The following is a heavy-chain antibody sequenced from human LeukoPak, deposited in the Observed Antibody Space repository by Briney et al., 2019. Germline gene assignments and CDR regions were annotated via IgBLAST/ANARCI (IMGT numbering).Heavy chain of an antibody. Sequence: GGSLRLSCAASGFTVSSNYMSWVRQAPGKGLEWVSVIYSGGSTYYADSVKDRFTISRDNSKNTLYLQMNSLRAEDTAVYYCARAPGRFGELPTDWGQGTLVTVSS. V-gene: IGHV3-53*01. J-gene: IGHJ4*02. D-gene: IGHD3-10*01. CDR3: ARAPGRFGELPTD. CDR1: GFTVSSNY. CDR2: IYSGGST.